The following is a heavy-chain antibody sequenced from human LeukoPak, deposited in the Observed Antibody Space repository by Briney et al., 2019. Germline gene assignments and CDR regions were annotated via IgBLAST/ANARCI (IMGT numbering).Heavy chain of an antibody. J-gene: IGHJ4*02. CDR2: IGGSGTST. D-gene: IGHD6-13*01. V-gene: IGHV3-23*01. CDR1: GFTFSTFA. Sequence: GGSLILSCAASGFTFSTFAMSWVRQAPGKGLEWVSVIGGSGTSTYYADSVKGRFTISRDNSQNTLYLLMNSLRPEDTAVYYCAREAAYFDCWGQGTLVTVSS. CDR3: AREAAYFDC.